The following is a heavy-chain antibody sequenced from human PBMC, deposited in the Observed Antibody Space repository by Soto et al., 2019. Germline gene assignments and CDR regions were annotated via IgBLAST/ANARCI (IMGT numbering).Heavy chain of an antibody. CDR2: IYYSGST. D-gene: IGHD6-19*01. J-gene: IGHJ6*02. V-gene: IGHV4-39*01. CDR1: GGSISSSSYY. Sequence: SETLSLTCTVSGGSISSSSYYWGWIRQPPGKGLEWIGSIYYSGSTYYNPSLKSRVTISVDTSKNQFSLKLSSVTAADTAVYYCARHVQEQWLVSYYYYGMDVWGQGTTVTVSS. CDR3: ARHVQEQWLVSYYYYGMDV.